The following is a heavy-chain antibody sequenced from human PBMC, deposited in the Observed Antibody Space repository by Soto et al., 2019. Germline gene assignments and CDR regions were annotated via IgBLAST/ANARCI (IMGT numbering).Heavy chain of an antibody. Sequence: VQLVQSGAEVKKPGSSVKVSCKASGGTFTSFPFSWVRQAPGQGLEWMGGIIPTFDTTNYASKFQGRLTITADESTTTSYMELRGLTSVATAIYYCARESGDYGRPYFDYWGQGTLVTVSS. V-gene: IGHV1-69*01. D-gene: IGHD4-17*01. CDR3: ARESGDYGRPYFDY. CDR1: GGTFTSFP. J-gene: IGHJ4*02. CDR2: IIPTFDTT.